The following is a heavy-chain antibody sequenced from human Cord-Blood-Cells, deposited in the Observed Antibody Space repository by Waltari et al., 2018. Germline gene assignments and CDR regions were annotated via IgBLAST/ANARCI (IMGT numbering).Heavy chain of an antibody. Sequence: QLQLQESGPGLVKPSETLSLTCTVSGGSISSSIYSWGWVRQPPGKGLEWIGSIYYSGSTYYNPSLKSRVTISVDTSKNQFSLKLSSVTAADTAVYYCARKSSSWYYYYYGMDVWGQGTTVTVSS. CDR3: ARKSSSWYYYYYGMDV. V-gene: IGHV4-39*01. CDR1: GGSISSSIYS. CDR2: IYYSGST. D-gene: IGHD6-13*01. J-gene: IGHJ6*02.